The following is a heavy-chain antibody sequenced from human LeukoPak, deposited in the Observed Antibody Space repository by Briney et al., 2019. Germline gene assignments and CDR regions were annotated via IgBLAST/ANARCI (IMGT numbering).Heavy chain of an antibody. Sequence: GGSLRLSCAASGFTFSSYAMNWVRQAPGKGLEWVSSISSSSSYIYYADSVKGRFTISRDNAKNSLYLQMNSLRAEDTAVYYCAREGNYGSGSLCLYYGMDVWGQGTTVTVSS. CDR2: ISSSSSYI. D-gene: IGHD3-10*01. V-gene: IGHV3-21*01. J-gene: IGHJ6*02. CDR3: AREGNYGSGSLCLYYGMDV. CDR1: GFTFSSYA.